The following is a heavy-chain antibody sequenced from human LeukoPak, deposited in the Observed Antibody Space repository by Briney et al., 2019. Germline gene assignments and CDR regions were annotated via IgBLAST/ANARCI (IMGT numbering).Heavy chain of an antibody. Sequence: GRSLRLSCAASGFTFSSYGMHWVRQAPGKGLEWVALIWYDGSNKYYADSVKGRFTISRDNSKNTLYMQMNSLRAEDTAVYYCAREGKFTMVRGVIIPPIDYWGQGTLVTVSS. D-gene: IGHD3-10*01. CDR1: GFTFSSYG. CDR2: IWYDGSNK. J-gene: IGHJ4*02. CDR3: AREGKFTMVRGVIIPPIDY. V-gene: IGHV3-33*01.